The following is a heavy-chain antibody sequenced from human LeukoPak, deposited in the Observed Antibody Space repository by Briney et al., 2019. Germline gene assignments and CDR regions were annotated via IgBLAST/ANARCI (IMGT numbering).Heavy chain of an antibody. D-gene: IGHD3-22*01. V-gene: IGHV1-2*06. J-gene: IGHJ4*02. Sequence: ASVKVSCKASGYIFTDYYMHWVRQAPGQGLEWMGRINPNSGGTNYAQKFQGRVTMTRDTSISTAYMELSRLRSDDTAVYYCARGWPNYYDSSGAFDYWGQGTLVTVSS. CDR2: INPNSGGT. CDR1: GYIFTDYY. CDR3: ARGWPNYYDSSGAFDY.